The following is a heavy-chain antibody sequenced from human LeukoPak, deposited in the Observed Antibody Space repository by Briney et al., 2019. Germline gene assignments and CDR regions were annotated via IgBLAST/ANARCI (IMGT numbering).Heavy chain of an antibody. CDR1: GFTFSSYA. CDR3: VKSVAGLSGFDP. CDR2: ISSNGGST. V-gene: IGHV3-64D*06. J-gene: IGHJ5*02. D-gene: IGHD2-15*01. Sequence: GGSLRLSCSASGFTFSSYAMHWVRPAPGKGLEYVSAISSNGGSTYYADSVKGRFTISRDNSKNTLYLQMSSLRAEDTAVYYCVKSVAGLSGFDPWGQGTLVTVSS.